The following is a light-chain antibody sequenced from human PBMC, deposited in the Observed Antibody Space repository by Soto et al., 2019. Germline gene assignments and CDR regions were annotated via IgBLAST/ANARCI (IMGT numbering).Light chain of an antibody. Sequence: DIQMTQSPPSLSASVGDRVTITCQASQDISTYLNWYQQIPGKAPKLLISDASKLETGVPSRFSGSRSGTDFILTISSLQPEDIATYYCQQYDNLFTFGPGTKVNIK. J-gene: IGKJ3*01. CDR3: QQYDNLFT. V-gene: IGKV1-33*01. CDR1: QDISTY. CDR2: DAS.